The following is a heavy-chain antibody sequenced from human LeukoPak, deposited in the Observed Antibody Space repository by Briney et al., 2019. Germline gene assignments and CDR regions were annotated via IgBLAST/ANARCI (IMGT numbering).Heavy chain of an antibody. CDR3: ARPIVVVPLRAFDI. CDR2: INHSGST. CDR1: GGSLSGYY. D-gene: IGHD2-21*01. V-gene: IGHV4-34*01. Sequence: SETLSLTCAVYGGSLSGYYWSWIRQPPGKGLEWIGEINHSGSTNYNPSLKSRVTISVATSKNQLSLKLNSVTAADTAVYYCARPIVVVPLRAFDIWGQGTMVTVSS. J-gene: IGHJ3*02.